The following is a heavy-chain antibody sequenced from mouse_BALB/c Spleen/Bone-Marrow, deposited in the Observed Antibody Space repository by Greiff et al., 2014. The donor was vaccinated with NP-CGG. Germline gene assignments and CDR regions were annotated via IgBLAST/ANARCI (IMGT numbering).Heavy chain of an antibody. D-gene: IGHD2-3*01. V-gene: IGHV1-67*01. CDR3: ARYDGYYGAMDY. Sequence: QVQLQQSGPELVRPGVSVKISCKGSGYTFTDYAMHWVKQSHAKSLEWIGVISTCSGNTNYNQKFKGKATMTVDKSSSTAYMELARLTSEDSAIYYCARYDGYYGAMDYWGQGTSVTVSS. J-gene: IGHJ4*01. CDR2: ISTCSGNT. CDR1: GYTFTDYA.